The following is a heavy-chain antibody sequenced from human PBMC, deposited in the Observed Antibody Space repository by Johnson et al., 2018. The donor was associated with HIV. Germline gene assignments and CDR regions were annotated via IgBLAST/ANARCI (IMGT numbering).Heavy chain of an antibody. CDR1: GFTFSSYA. J-gene: IGHJ3*02. Sequence: QVQLVESGGGVVQPGRSLRLSCAASGFTFSSYAMHWVRQAPGKGLEWVAVISYDGSNKYYADSVNGRFTISRDNSNNTLYLQMHSLRAEDTDVYYCATDIAVGGACDIWDQGTMVTVSS. CDR3: ATDIAVGGACDI. D-gene: IGHD6-19*01. CDR2: ISYDGSNK. V-gene: IGHV3-30-3*01.